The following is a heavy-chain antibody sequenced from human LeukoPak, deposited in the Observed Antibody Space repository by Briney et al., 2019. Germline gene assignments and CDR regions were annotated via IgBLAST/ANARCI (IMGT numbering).Heavy chain of an antibody. Sequence: PGGSLRLSCAASGFTFSSYWMSWVRQAPGKGREWVANIKQDGSEKYYVDSVKGRFTISRDNAKNSLYLQMNSLRAEDTAVYYCARGTTVTTMGYLGYWGQGTLVTVSS. CDR1: GFTFSSYW. J-gene: IGHJ4*02. CDR3: ARGTTVTTMGYLGY. D-gene: IGHD4-17*01. V-gene: IGHV3-7*01. CDR2: IKQDGSEK.